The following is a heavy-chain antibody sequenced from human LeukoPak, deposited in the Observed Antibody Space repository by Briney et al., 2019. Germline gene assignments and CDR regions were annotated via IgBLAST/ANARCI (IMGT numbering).Heavy chain of an antibody. CDR3: TTDASGYDFEEFDY. CDR2: IKSKTDGGTT. CDR1: GFTFSNAW. Sequence: GGSLRLSCAASGFTFSNAWMSWVRQAPGKGLEWVGRIKSKTDGGTTDYAAPVKGRFTISRDDSKNTLYLQMNSLKTEDTAVYYCTTDASGYDFEEFDYWGQGTLVTVSS. D-gene: IGHD5-12*01. V-gene: IGHV3-15*01. J-gene: IGHJ4*02.